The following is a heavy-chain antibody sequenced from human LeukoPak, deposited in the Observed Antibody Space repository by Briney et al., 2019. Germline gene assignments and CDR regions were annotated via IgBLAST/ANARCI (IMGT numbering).Heavy chain of an antibody. D-gene: IGHD6-13*01. Sequence: GGSLRLSCAASGFSFSTYSMNWVRQAPGKGLEWVSYISSRSSSIYYADSAKGRFTISRDNAKNSLFLQMNSLRAEDTAVYYCATAAAGYKYGYYFDYWGQGTLVTVSS. CDR3: ATAAAGYKYGYYFDY. J-gene: IGHJ4*02. V-gene: IGHV3-48*01. CDR1: GFSFSTYS. CDR2: ISSRSSSI.